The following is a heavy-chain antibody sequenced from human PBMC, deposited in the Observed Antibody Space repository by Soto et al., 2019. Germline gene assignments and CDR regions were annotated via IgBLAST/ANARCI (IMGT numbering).Heavy chain of an antibody. V-gene: IGHV3-30*03. Sequence: GGSLRLSCTVSRFSFHSYGMHWVRQAPGKGLEWVAVISYDGSNKYYADSVKGRFTISRDNSKNTLYLQMNSLRVEDTAVYYCVREDYDRVCFDYWGQGTRVTVSS. J-gene: IGHJ4*02. D-gene: IGHD3-22*01. CDR3: VREDYDRVCFDY. CDR1: RFSFHSYG. CDR2: ISYDGSNK.